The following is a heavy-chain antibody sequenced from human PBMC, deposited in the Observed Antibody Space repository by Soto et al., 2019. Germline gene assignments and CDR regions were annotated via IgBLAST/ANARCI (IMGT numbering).Heavy chain of an antibody. V-gene: IGHV3-7*03. J-gene: IGHJ4*02. CDR1: GFTFVSYW. D-gene: IGHD2-15*01. CDR3: VRDKGYCRGVSCLRFDY. CDR2: INQDGSEK. Sequence: EVQLVESGGGLVQPGGSLRLSCAASGFTFVSYWMSWVRQAPGKGPEWVANINQDGSEKYYVDSVKGRFTVSRDNAKNSLYLQMNSLRAEDTAVYYCVRDKGYCRGVSCLRFDYWGQGTLVTVSS.